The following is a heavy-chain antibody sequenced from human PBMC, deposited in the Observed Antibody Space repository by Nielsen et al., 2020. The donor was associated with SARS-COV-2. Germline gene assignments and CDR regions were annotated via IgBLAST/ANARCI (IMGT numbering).Heavy chain of an antibody. CDR2: IDPSDSYT. J-gene: IGHJ5*02. CDR1: GYSFTSYW. CDR3: ARLGAARTNWFDP. Sequence: KVSCKGSGYSFTSYWISWVRQMPGKGLEWMGRIDPSDSYTNYSPSFQSHVTISADKSISTAYLQWSSLKASDTAMYYCARLGAARTNWFDPWGQGTLVTVSS. V-gene: IGHV5-10-1*01. D-gene: IGHD1-26*01.